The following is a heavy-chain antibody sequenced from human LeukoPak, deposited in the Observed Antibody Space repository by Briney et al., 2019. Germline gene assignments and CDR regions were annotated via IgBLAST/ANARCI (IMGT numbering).Heavy chain of an antibody. D-gene: IGHD3-16*02. J-gene: IGHJ4*02. CDR2: IKEDGSEK. Sequence: GGSLRLSCAASGFTVSSNYMSWVRQAPGKGPEWVANIKEDGSEKYYVDSVKGRFSISRDNAKNSLYLQMNSLRAEDTAVYYCARDYDYVWGSYRYDYFDYWGQGTLVTVSS. V-gene: IGHV3-7*05. CDR1: GFTVSSNY. CDR3: ARDYDYVWGSYRYDYFDY.